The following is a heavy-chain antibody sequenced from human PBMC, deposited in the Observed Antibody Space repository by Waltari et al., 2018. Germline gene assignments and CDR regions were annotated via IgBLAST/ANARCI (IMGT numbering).Heavy chain of an antibody. J-gene: IGHJ4*02. CDR3: AKEGFYGVRFFDF. V-gene: IGHV3-23*01. CDR2: IRGSGGST. D-gene: IGHD3-10*01. Sequence: DVQLLESGGDLVQPGGSLRLSCAASGFTFSNYGMTWVRQAPGKGLEWVSVIRGSGGSTYYADSVKGRFTISRDNSKNTLFLQMNSLRDEDTAVYYCAKEGFYGVRFFDFWGQGTLVTVSS. CDR1: GFTFSNYG.